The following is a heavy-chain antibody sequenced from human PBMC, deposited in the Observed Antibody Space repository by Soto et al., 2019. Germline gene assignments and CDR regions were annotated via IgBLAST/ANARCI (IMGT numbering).Heavy chain of an antibody. D-gene: IGHD6-13*01. CDR1: GFTFSSYA. CDR3: ARDTPFMIAAAEEVDYYGLYV. CDR2: ISYDGSNK. J-gene: IGHJ6*02. Sequence: QVQLVESGGGVVQPGRSLRLSCAASGFTFSSYAMHWVRQAPGKGLEWVAVISYDGSNKYYADSVKGRFTISRDNSKNTLYLQMNSLRAEDTAVYYSARDTPFMIAAAEEVDYYGLYVWGQGTTVTVSS. V-gene: IGHV3-30-3*01.